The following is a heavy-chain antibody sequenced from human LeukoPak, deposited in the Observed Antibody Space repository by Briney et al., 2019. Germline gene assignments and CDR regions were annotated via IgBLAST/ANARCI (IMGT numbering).Heavy chain of an antibody. Sequence: ASVKVSCKVTGFTLTELSMHWVRQAPGKGLEWMGGFDPEDGETIYAQKFQGRVTMTEDTSTDTAYMELSSLRSEDTAVYYCATGRFEQWLALVYWGQGTLVTVSS. CDR1: GFTLTELS. J-gene: IGHJ4*02. V-gene: IGHV1-24*01. D-gene: IGHD6-19*01. CDR2: FDPEDGET. CDR3: ATGRFEQWLALVY.